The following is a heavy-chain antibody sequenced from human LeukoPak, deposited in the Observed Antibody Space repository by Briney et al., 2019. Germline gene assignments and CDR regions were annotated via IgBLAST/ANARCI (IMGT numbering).Heavy chain of an antibody. J-gene: IGHJ6*04. D-gene: IGHD3-9*01. CDR2: SSGSGGST. CDR3: QAEDGIRDFDWPRPGYGMDV. Sequence: PWWSLRLSCAASGFTFSSNAMSWVRQAPGQGLEWVSASSGSGGSTCYGASVTGRFPISRDNSKNTLYLQINSLRAEDTAVFFFQAEDGIRDFDWPRPGYGMDVWGKGTTVTVSS. V-gene: IGHV3-23*01. CDR1: GFTFSSNA.